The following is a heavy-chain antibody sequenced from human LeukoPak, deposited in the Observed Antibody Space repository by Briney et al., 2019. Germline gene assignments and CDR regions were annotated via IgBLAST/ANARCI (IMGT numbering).Heavy chain of an antibody. J-gene: IGHJ5*02. CDR3: ARGYYDSSGYYPRFDP. CDR1: GGSISSYY. D-gene: IGHD3-22*01. V-gene: IGHV4-4*07. CDR2: IYTSGST. Sequence: SETLSLTCTVSGGSISSYYWSWIRQPAGKGLEWIGRIYTSGSTNYNPSLKSRVTMSVDTSKNQFSLKLSSVTAADTAVYYCARGYYDSSGYYPRFDPWGQGTLVTVSS.